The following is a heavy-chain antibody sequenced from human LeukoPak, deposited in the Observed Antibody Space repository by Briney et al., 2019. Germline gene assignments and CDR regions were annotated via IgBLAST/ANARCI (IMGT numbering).Heavy chain of an antibody. Sequence: PGGSLRLSCAASGFTFSNHGMSWVRQGPGKGLEWVSAISGSGEKTYYADSVKVRFTISRDNSKNTLHLQMNSLRADDTAIYYCVKHVGSRWSNNRFDPWGQGTLVTVS. D-gene: IGHD6-13*01. CDR1: GFTFSNHG. J-gene: IGHJ5*02. V-gene: IGHV3-23*01. CDR3: VKHVGSRWSNNRFDP. CDR2: ISGSGEKT.